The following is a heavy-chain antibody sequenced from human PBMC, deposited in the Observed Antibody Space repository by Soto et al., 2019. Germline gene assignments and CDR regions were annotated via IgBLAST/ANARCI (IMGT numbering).Heavy chain of an antibody. CDR1: GYTFTSYG. Sequence: ASVKVSCKASGYTFTSYGISWVRQAPGQGLEWMGWISAYNGNTNYAQKLRGRVTMTTDTSTSTAYMELRSLRSDDTAVYYCARDSAMVRGVIIRGSYYYYMDVWGKGTTVTVSS. CDR3: ARDSAMVRGVIIRGSYYYYMDV. CDR2: ISAYNGNT. J-gene: IGHJ6*03. V-gene: IGHV1-18*01. D-gene: IGHD3-10*01.